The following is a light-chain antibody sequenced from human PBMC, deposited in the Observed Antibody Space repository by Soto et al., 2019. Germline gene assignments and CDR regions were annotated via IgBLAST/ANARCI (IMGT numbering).Light chain of an antibody. CDR1: QSVSSSY. CDR2: GAS. J-gene: IGKJ1*01. CDR3: QQYYSTLWT. Sequence: EIVLTQSPGTLSLSPGERATFSCRASQSVSSSYLAWYQQKPGQAPRLLIYGASSRATGIPDRFSGSGSGTDFTLTISSLQAEDVAVYYCQQYYSTLWTFGQGTKVDI. V-gene: IGKV3-20*01.